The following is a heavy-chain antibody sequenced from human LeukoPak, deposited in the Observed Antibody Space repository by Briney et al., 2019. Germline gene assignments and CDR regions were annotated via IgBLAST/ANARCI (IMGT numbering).Heavy chain of an antibody. CDR1: GFTVSSNY. CDR3: ARPGGYYGSGSYLDY. CDR2: IYSGGST. V-gene: IGHV3-53*01. Sequence: PGGSLTLSCAAAGFTVSSNYMSWVRQAPGKWLEWVSVIYSGGSTYYEDAEKGRFTISRDNAKNTLYLQMNSMRAEDTAVYYCARPGGYYGSGSYLDYWGQGTLVTVSS. J-gene: IGHJ4*02. D-gene: IGHD3-10*01.